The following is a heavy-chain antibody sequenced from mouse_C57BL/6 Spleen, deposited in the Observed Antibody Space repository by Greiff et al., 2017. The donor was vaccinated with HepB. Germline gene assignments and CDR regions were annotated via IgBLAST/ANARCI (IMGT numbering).Heavy chain of an antibody. CDR1: GYAFSSYC. CDR3: ASSYDYDDFDY. D-gene: IGHD2-4*01. CDR2: IYPGDGDT. V-gene: IGHV1-80*01. Sequence: VQLQQSGAELVKPGASVKISCKASGYAFSSYCMNWVKQRPGKGLEWIGQIYPGDGDTNYNGKFKGKATLTADKSSSTAYMQLSSLTSEDSAVYFCASSYDYDDFDYWGQGTTLTVSS. J-gene: IGHJ2*01.